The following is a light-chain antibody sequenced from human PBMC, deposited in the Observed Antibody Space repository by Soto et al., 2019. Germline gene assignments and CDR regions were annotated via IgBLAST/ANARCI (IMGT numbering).Light chain of an antibody. Sequence: EIVLTQSPGTLSLSPGERATLSCRASQSVSSSYLAWYQQKPGQAPRLLIYGASSRATGIPDRFSGSGSGTDFTLTIRRLEPEDFAVYDCQQYGSSPPTFGQGTLVEI. J-gene: IGKJ1*01. CDR3: QQYGSSPPT. CDR1: QSVSSSY. V-gene: IGKV3-20*01. CDR2: GAS.